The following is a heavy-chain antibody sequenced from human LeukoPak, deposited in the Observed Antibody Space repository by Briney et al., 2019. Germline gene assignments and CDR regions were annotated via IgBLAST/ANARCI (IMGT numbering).Heavy chain of an antibody. CDR1: GYTFTSYG. CDR2: INPNSGGT. Sequence: ASVKVSCKASGYTFTSYGISWVRQAPGQGLEWMGWINPNSGGTNYAQKFQGRVTMTRDTSISTAYMELSRLRSDDTAVYYCARESLGYCSSTSCFVDYWGQGTLVIVSS. CDR3: ARESLGYCSSTSCFVDY. D-gene: IGHD2-2*01. J-gene: IGHJ4*02. V-gene: IGHV1-2*02.